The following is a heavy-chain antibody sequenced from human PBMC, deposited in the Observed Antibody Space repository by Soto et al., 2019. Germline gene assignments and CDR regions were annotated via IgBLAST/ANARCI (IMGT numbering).Heavy chain of an antibody. CDR1: GGTFSSYA. Sequence: QVQLVQSGDEVKKPGSSVKLSCKASGGTFSSYAISWVRQAPGQGLEWMGGIIPIFGTANYAQKFQGRVTSTADESTSTAYMELSSLRSEETDVYYCARVRNIAVADMDVWCQGTTVTVS. V-gene: IGHV1-69*01. CDR3: ARVRNIAVADMDV. J-gene: IGHJ6*02. D-gene: IGHD6-19*01. CDR2: IIPIFGTA.